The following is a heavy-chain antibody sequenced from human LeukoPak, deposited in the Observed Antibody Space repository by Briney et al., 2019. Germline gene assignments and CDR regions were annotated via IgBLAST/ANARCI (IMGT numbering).Heavy chain of an antibody. Sequence: GRSLRLSCAASGFTFSSSGMHWVRQAPGKGLEWVAVISYDGSNKYYADSVKGRFTFSRDNSKNTLYLQMNSLRAEDTAAYYCAKEYCSNSVCHSLDYWGQGTLVTVSS. J-gene: IGHJ4*02. D-gene: IGHD2-8*01. CDR1: GFTFSSSG. V-gene: IGHV3-30*18. CDR2: ISYDGSNK. CDR3: AKEYCSNSVCHSLDY.